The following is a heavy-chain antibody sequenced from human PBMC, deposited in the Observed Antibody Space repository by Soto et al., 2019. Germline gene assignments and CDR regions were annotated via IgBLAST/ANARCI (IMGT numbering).Heavy chain of an antibody. J-gene: IGHJ5*02. CDR2: IYYSGST. CDR3: ARESIAARTGT. D-gene: IGHD6-6*01. V-gene: IGHV4-39*02. CDR1: GGSISSSSYY. Sequence: SETLSLTCTVSGGSISSSSYYWGWIRQPPGKGLEWIGSIYYSGSTYYNPSLKSRVTISVDTSKNQFSLKLSSVTAADTAVYYCARESIAARTGTWGQGTLVTVSS.